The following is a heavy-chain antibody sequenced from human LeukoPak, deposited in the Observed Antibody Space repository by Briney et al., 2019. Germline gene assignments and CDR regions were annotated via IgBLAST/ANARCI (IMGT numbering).Heavy chain of an antibody. J-gene: IGHJ3*02. CDR3: ARRWQQFDAFDI. CDR2: INPSGGST. CDR1: GYTFTSYY. Sequence: ASVKVSCKASGYTFTSYYMHWVRQAPGQGLEWMGIINPSGGSTSYAQKFQGRVTMTRDMSTSTVYMELSSLRSEDTAVYYCARRWQQFDAFDIWGQGKMVTVSS. V-gene: IGHV1-46*01. D-gene: IGHD6-13*01.